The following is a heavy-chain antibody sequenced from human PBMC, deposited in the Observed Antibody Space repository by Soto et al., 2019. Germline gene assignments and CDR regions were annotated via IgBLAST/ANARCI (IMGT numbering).Heavy chain of an antibody. J-gene: IGHJ5*02. V-gene: IGHV4-59*01. CDR3: ASTHYYGSGSYYSGFDP. D-gene: IGHD3-10*01. Sequence: SETLSLTCTVSGGSISSYYWRWIRQPPGKGLEWIGYIYYSGSTNYNPSLKSRVTISVDTSKNQFSLKLSSVTAADTAVYYCASTHYYGSGSYYSGFDPRGQGTLVTVSS. CDR1: GGSISSYY. CDR2: IYYSGST.